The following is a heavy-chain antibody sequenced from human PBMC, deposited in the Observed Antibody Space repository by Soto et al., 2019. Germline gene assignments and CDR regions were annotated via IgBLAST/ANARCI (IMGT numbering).Heavy chain of an antibody. Sequence: EVPLVESGGGLVQPGGSLRLSCAASGFTVSSNYMSWVRQAPGKGLEWVSVIYSGGSTYYADSVKGRFTISRDNSKNTLYLQMNSLRAEDTAVYYCARAAAAPSVGYWGQGTLVTVSS. J-gene: IGHJ4*02. CDR3: ARAAAAPSVGY. V-gene: IGHV3-66*01. CDR1: GFTVSSNY. D-gene: IGHD2-15*01. CDR2: IYSGGST.